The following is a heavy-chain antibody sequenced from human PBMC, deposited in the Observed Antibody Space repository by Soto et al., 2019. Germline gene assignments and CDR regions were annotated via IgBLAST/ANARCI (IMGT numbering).Heavy chain of an antibody. J-gene: IGHJ4*02. Sequence: ASVKVSCKASGYTFTSYYMHWVRQAPGQGLEWMGWINVGNGNTRYSQKFQGRLTLTRDTPGNTAYLELNSLISEDTAVYYCATPQDHDGCLDSWGQGTLVTVSS. V-gene: IGHV1-3*01. CDR2: INVGNGNT. CDR1: GYTFTSYY. CDR3: ATPQDHDGCLDS. D-gene: IGHD6-19*01.